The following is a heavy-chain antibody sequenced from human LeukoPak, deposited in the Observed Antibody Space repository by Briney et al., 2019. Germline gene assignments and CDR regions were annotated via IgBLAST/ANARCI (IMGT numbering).Heavy chain of an antibody. J-gene: IGHJ3*02. Sequence: GGSLRLSCAASGFTFSSYAMTWVRQAPGKGLEWVGRIKSEIDGGATDYAAPVQDRFTISRDDSQATLYLQMNSLKTEDTAAYYCTTGGSVIVAGTRAFDIWGQGTMVTVSS. D-gene: IGHD5-12*01. CDR2: IKSEIDGGAT. V-gene: IGHV3-15*01. CDR1: GFTFSSYA. CDR3: TTGGSVIVAGTRAFDI.